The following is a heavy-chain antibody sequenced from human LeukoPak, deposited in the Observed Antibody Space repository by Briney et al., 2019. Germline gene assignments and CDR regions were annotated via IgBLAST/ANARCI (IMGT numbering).Heavy chain of an antibody. Sequence: GGSLRLSCAASGFTFSSYWMHWVRQAPGKGLVWVSRMNSDGSSTIYADSVKGRFTISRDNAKNTLYLQMNSLRAEDTAVYYCAGYCSGGSCYKLPDYWGQGTLVTVST. D-gene: IGHD2-15*01. CDR1: GFTFSSYW. J-gene: IGHJ4*02. CDR3: AGYCSGGSCYKLPDY. CDR2: MNSDGSST. V-gene: IGHV3-74*01.